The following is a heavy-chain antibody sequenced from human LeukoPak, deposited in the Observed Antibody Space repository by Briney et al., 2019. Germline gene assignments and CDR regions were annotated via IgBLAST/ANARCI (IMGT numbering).Heavy chain of an antibody. CDR1: GGSISSYY. V-gene: IGHV4-59*01. D-gene: IGHD3-10*01. CDR2: IYYSGST. CDR3: ARGGAGMVRGDIITKWFDP. Sequence: SETLSLTCTVSGGSISSYYWSWIRQPPGKGLEWIGYIYYSGSTNYNPSLKSRVTISVDTSKNQFSLKLSSVAAADTAVYYCARGGAGMVRGDIITKWFDPWGQGTLVTVSS. J-gene: IGHJ5*02.